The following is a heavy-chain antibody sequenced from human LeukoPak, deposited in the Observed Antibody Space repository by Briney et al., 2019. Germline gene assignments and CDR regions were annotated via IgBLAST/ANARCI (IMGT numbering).Heavy chain of an antibody. CDR2: IYYSGST. CDR1: GGSISRSSYY. D-gene: IGHD3-22*01. Sequence: SETLSLTCTVSGGSISRSSYYWGWIRQPPGKGLEWIGSIYYSGSTYYNPSLKSRVTISVDTSKNQFSLKLSSVTAADTAVYYCARDRTNYYDSSGYYGLDYWGQGTLVTVSS. J-gene: IGHJ4*02. CDR3: ARDRTNYYDSSGYYGLDY. V-gene: IGHV4-39*07.